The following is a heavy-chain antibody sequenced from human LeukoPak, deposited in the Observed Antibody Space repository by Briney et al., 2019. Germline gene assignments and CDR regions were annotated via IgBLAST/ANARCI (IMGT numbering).Heavy chain of an antibody. J-gene: IGHJ4*02. CDR2: ISGSGGST. CDR1: GFTFSSYA. V-gene: IGHV3-23*01. CDR3: AKGRASGSYYLVFDY. Sequence: GGSLRLSCAASGFTFSSYAMSWVRQAPGKGLEWVSAISGSGGSTYYADSVKGRFTISRDNSENTLYLQMNSLRAEDTAVYYCAKGRASGSYYLVFDYWGQGTLVTVSS. D-gene: IGHD1-26*01.